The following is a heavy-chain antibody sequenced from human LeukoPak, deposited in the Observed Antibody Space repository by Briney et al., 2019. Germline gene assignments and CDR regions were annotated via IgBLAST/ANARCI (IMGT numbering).Heavy chain of an antibody. CDR1: GIVFSNSA. CDR3: ARAVRPYYYDSSGYSHDFDY. V-gene: IGHV3-21*04. J-gene: IGHJ4*02. Sequence: GGSLRLSCVPSGIVFSNSALNWVRQAPGKGLEWVSTITKSGDQTHYADSVKGRFTISRDNAKNSLYLQMNSLRAEDTAVYYCARAVRPYYYDSSGYSHDFDYWGQGTLVTASS. CDR2: ITKSGDQT. D-gene: IGHD3-22*01.